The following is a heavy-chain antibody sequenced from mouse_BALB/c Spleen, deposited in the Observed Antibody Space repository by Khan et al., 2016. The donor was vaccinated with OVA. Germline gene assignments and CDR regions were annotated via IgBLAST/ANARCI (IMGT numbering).Heavy chain of an antibody. J-gene: IGHJ1*01. V-gene: IGHV5-6-5*01. CDR1: GFTFSSYA. Sequence: EVPLVESGGGLVKPGGSLKLSCAASGFTFSSYAMSWVRQTPEKRLEWVASISSGGSTYYPDSVKGRFTISRDNARNILYLQMSSLRSEDMAMYYCARDYYYGTGYFDVWGAGTTVTVSS. CDR2: ISSGGST. CDR3: ARDYYYGTGYFDV. D-gene: IGHD1-1*01.